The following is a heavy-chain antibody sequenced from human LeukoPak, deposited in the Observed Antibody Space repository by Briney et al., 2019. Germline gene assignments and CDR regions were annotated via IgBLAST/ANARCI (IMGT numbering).Heavy chain of an antibody. CDR3: ARDLVPAAMPVGY. D-gene: IGHD2-2*01. V-gene: IGHV1-18*01. CDR2: ISAYNGNT. Sequence: ASVKVSCKASGYTLTSYGISWVRQAPGQGLEWMGWISAYNGNTRYAQKLQGRVTMTTDSSTSTAYMELSSLRSEDTAVYYCARDLVPAAMPVGYWGQGTLVTVSS. J-gene: IGHJ4*02. CDR1: GYTLTSYG.